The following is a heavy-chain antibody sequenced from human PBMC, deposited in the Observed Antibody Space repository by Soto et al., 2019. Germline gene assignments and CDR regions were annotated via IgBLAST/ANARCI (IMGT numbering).Heavy chain of an antibody. J-gene: IGHJ6*03. Sequence: QVQLQESGPGLVKPSETLSLTCTVSGAYIRSYFWTWIRQPPGKGLEWIGYINDSGSTNYNTSLRRRATTSVDTTMKQISLRLRSVTAADTAVYYCAKIVIPAARYYDYYMDVWGKGTTVTVS. D-gene: IGHD2-2*01. CDR2: INDSGST. CDR3: AKIVIPAARYYDYYMDV. CDR1: GAYIRSYF. V-gene: IGHV4-59*01.